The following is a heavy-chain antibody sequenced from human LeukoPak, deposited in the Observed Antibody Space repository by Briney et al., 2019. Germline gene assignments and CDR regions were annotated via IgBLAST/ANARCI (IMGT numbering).Heavy chain of an antibody. CDR3: ARAGHYYDSSGYSMGAFDI. CDR2: IYSGGST. Sequence: GGSLRLSCAASGFTVSSNYMSWVRQAPGKGLEWVSVIYSGGSTYYADSVKGRFAISRDNSKNTLYLQMNSLRAEDTAVYYCARAGHYYDSSGYSMGAFDIWGQGTMVTVSS. CDR1: GFTVSSNY. V-gene: IGHV3-53*01. D-gene: IGHD3-22*01. J-gene: IGHJ3*02.